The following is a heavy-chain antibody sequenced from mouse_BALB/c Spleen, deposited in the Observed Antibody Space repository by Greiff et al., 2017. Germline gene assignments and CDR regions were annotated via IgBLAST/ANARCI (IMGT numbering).Heavy chain of an antibody. CDR2: IYPGSGNT. J-gene: IGHJ2*01. D-gene: IGHD1-1*01. V-gene: IGHV1-77*01. CDR1: GYTFTDTY. CDR3: ARRGGATVDY. Sequence: VQLQQSGAELARPGASVKLSCKASGYTFTDTYINWVKQRTGQGLEWIGEIYPGSGNTYYNEKFKGKATLTADKSSSTASMQLSSLTSEDSAVYFCARRGGATVDYWGQGTTLTVSS.